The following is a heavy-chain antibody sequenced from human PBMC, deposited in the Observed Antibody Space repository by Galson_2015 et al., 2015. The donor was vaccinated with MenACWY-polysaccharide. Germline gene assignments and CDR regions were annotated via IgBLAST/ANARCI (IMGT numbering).Heavy chain of an antibody. Sequence: ETLSLTCAVSGGSISSSNWWSWVRQPPGKGLEWIGEIYHSGSTNYNPSLKSRVSISVDKSKNQFSLKLSSVTAADTAVYYCANSGRYCSSTSCYSKHAFDIWGQGTMVTVSS. CDR3: ANSGRYCSSTSCYSKHAFDI. D-gene: IGHD2-2*01. CDR1: GGSISSSNW. CDR2: IYHSGST. V-gene: IGHV4-4*02. J-gene: IGHJ3*02.